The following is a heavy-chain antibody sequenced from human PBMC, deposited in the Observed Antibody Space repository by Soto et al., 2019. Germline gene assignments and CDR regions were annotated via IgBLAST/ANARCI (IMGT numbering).Heavy chain of an antibody. CDR2: IKKKTDGGTT. CDR3: RTQWLD. D-gene: IGHD6-19*01. V-gene: IGHV3-15*01. Sequence: EVQLVESGGGLVNPGGSLRLSCAASGFTFSYAWMSWVRQAPGKGLEWVGLIKKKTDGGTTDYAAPVKGRFTIARDDSKNTVYLQMSSLKTEVTAVYSCRTQWLDWGQGTLVTAYS. CDR1: GFTFSYAW. J-gene: IGHJ4*02.